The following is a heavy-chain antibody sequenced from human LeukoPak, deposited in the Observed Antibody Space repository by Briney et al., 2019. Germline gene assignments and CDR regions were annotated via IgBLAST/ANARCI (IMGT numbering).Heavy chain of an antibody. CDR2: IYYSGST. Sequence: SETLSLTCTVSGGSISSYWSWIRQPPGKGLEWIGYIYYSGSTNYNPSLKSRVTISVDTSKNQFSLKLSSVTAADTAVYYCARGNLHDYWGQGTLVTVSS. V-gene: IGHV4-59*01. CDR3: ARGNLHDY. CDR1: GGSISSY. J-gene: IGHJ4*02. D-gene: IGHD2/OR15-2a*01.